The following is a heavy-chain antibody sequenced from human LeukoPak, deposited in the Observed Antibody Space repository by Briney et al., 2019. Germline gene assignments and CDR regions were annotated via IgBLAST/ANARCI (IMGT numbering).Heavy chain of an antibody. CDR3: ARGRIAAAGIAGWFDP. J-gene: IGHJ5*02. D-gene: IGHD6-13*01. Sequence: SETLSLTCAVYGGSFSDYYWSWIRQPPGKGLEWIGEINHSGSTNYNPSLKSRVTISVDTSKNQFSLKLSSVTAADTAVYYCARGRIAAAGIAGWFDPWGQGTLVTVSS. CDR2: INHSGST. CDR1: GGSFSDYY. V-gene: IGHV4-34*01.